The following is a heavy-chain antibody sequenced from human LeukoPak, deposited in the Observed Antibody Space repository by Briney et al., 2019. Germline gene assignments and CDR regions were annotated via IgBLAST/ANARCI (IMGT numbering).Heavy chain of an antibody. CDR2: IIPLFGTA. V-gene: IGHV1-69*13. CDR3: AKDKWSGAVRFNWFDP. J-gene: IGHJ5*02. D-gene: IGHD6-19*01. CDR1: GGSFTSYN. Sequence: ASVKVSCKASGGSFTSYNINWVRQAPGQGLEWMGGIIPLFGTAKYAQTFQGRVTITADESTSTASMELSSLRPEDTAFYYCAKDKWSGAVRFNWFDPWGQGTLVTVSS.